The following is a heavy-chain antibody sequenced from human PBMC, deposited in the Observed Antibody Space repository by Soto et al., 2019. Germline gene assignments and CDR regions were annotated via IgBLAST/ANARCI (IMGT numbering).Heavy chain of an antibody. CDR1: GYSISSGLY. CDR2: IYRGGIT. Sequence: PSETLSLTCAVSGYSISSGLYWGWIRQPPGKGLEWIGTIYRGGITYYNPSLKSRVTISIDTSKNHSSLRLSSVTATDTAVYFRAIGNPDWFDPWGQGTLVTVSS. V-gene: IGHV4-38-2*01. J-gene: IGHJ5*02. D-gene: IGHD1-1*01. CDR3: AIGNPDWFDP.